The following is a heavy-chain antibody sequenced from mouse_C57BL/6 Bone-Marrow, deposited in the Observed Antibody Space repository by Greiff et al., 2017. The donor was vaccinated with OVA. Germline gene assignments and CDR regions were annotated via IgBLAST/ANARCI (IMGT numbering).Heavy chain of an antibody. V-gene: IGHV5-6*01. D-gene: IGHD2-3*01. CDR2: ISSGGSYT. CDR1: GFTFSSYG. J-gene: IGHJ3*01. CDR3: ARQGWLLPFAY. Sequence: EVKLVESGGDLVKPGGSLKLSCAASGFTFSSYGMSWVRQTPDKRLEWVATISSGGSYTYYPDSVKGRFTISRDNAKNTLYLQMSSLKSEDTAMDYCARQGWLLPFAYWGQGTLVTVSA.